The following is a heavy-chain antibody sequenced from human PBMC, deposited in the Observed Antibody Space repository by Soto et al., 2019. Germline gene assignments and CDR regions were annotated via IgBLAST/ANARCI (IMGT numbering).Heavy chain of an antibody. Sequence: GGSLRLSCAASGFTFSSYGMHWVRQAPGKGLEWVAVTSYDGSNKYYADSVKGRFTISRDNSKNTLYLQMNSLRAEDTAVYYCAKGGHIAAAGTRYYYYGMDVWGQGTTVTVSS. V-gene: IGHV3-30*18. CDR2: TSYDGSNK. D-gene: IGHD6-13*01. CDR3: AKGGHIAAAGTRYYYYGMDV. J-gene: IGHJ6*02. CDR1: GFTFSSYG.